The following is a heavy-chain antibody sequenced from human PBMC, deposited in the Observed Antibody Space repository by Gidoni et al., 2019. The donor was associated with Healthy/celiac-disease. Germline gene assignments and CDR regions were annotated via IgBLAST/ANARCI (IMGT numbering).Heavy chain of an antibody. CDR1: GFTFRNAW. D-gene: IGHD3-22*01. Sequence: EVQLVESGGGLVKPGGSLRLSCAASGFTFRNAWMSWVRQAPGKGLEWVGRIKSKTDGGTTDYAAPVKGRFTISRDDSKNTLYLQMNSLKTEDTAVYYCTAYITMIVVVTNYWGQGTLVTVSS. CDR3: TAYITMIVVVTNY. V-gene: IGHV3-15*01. J-gene: IGHJ4*02. CDR2: IKSKTDGGTT.